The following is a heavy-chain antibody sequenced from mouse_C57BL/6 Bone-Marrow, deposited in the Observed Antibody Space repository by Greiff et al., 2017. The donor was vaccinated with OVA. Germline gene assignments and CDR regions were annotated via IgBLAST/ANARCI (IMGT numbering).Heavy chain of an antibody. CDR1: GFTFSDYG. J-gene: IGHJ1*03. CDR2: ISSGSSTI. V-gene: IGHV5-17*01. Sequence: DVMLVESGGGLVKPGGSLKLSCAASGFTFSDYGMHWVRQAPEKGLEWVAYISSGSSTIYYADTVKGRVTISRDNAKNTLFLQMTSLRSEDTAMYYCARINYWYFDVWGTGTTVTVSS. CDR3: ARINYWYFDV.